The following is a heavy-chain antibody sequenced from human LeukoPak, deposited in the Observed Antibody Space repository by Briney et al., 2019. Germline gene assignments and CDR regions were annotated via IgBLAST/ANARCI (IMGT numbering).Heavy chain of an antibody. CDR2: IYRGDSDT. J-gene: IGHJ4*02. V-gene: IGHV5-51*01. CDR1: GYSFTSYW. CDR3: ARLGITMVRGFSNPDQRYYFDY. D-gene: IGHD3-10*01. Sequence: GAPLKFSCKGFGYSFTSYWIGWVRQMPGKGLEGMGIIYRGDSDTRYSPSFQGQVTISADKSIGTAYLQWSSLKASDTAMYYCARLGITMVRGFSNPDQRYYFDYWGQGTLVTVSS.